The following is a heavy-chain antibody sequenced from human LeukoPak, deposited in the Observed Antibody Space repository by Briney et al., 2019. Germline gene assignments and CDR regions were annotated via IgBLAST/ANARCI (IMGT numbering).Heavy chain of an antibody. CDR1: GCTFSSYW. Sequence: GGSLRLSCAASGCTFSSYWMHWVRQAPGKGLVWVSRINSDGSSTSYADSVKGRFTISRDNAKNTLYLQMNSLRAEDTAVYYCVSGYDNYYYYYYMDVWGKGTTVTVSS. CDR3: VSGYDNYYYYYYMDV. CDR2: INSDGSST. V-gene: IGHV3-74*01. D-gene: IGHD5-12*01. J-gene: IGHJ6*03.